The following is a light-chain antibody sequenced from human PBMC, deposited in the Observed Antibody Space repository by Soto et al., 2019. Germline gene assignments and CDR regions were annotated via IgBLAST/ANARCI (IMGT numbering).Light chain of an antibody. CDR1: QSVLYSSNNKNY. J-gene: IGKJ1*01. CDR3: QQYYSTPRT. Sequence: DIVMTQSPDSLAVSLGERATINCKSSQSVLYSSNNKNYLAWYQQKQGQPPKLLIYWASTRESGVPDRFSGRGSGTDFTLTISRLQAEDVAVYYCQQYYSTPRTFGQVTKVDIK. CDR2: WAS. V-gene: IGKV4-1*01.